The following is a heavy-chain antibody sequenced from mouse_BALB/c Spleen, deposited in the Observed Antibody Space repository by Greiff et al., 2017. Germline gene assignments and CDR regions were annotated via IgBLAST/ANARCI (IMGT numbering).Heavy chain of an antibody. D-gene: IGHD2-10*02. J-gene: IGHJ2*01. CDR2: ISYSGST. CDR1: GYSITSDYA. V-gene: IGHV3-2*02. CDR3: ARKYGNYPGYFDY. Sequence: EVQLQQSGPGLVKPSQSLSLTCTVTGYSITSDYAWNWIRQFPGNKLEWMGYISYSGSTSYNPSLKSRISITRDTSKNQFFLQLNSVTTEDTATYYCARKYGNYPGYFDYWGQGTTLTVSS.